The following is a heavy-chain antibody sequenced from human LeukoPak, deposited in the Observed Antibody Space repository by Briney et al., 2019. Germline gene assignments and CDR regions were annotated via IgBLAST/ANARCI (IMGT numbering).Heavy chain of an antibody. J-gene: IGHJ4*02. Sequence: GGSLRLSCAASGFTFSSYGMHWVRRAPGKGLEWVAVIWNDGSQKYYADSVKGRFTISRDNSKNTLYLQMNSLRAEDTAVYYCARDKGPYYFDQWGQGTLVTVSS. CDR1: GFTFSSYG. CDR3: ARDKGPYYFDQ. CDR2: IWNDGSQK. V-gene: IGHV3-33*01.